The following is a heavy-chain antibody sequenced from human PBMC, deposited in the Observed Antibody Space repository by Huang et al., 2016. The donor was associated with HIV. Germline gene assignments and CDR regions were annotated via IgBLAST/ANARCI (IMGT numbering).Heavy chain of an antibody. V-gene: IGHV3-48*02. CDR1: NFTYSRYS. D-gene: IGHD6-6*01. CDR3: AIGAARRVF. CDR2: ISGSSDTT. J-gene: IGHJ4*02. Sequence: EVQLAESGGALVQPGGSLRLSCTVSNFTYSRYSMNWVRQAQGKGLGWLAYISGSSDTTHYGESVKGGFTISRDNVETSLFLQMNSLTDEDTAVYYCAIGAARRVFWGLGTLVTVSS.